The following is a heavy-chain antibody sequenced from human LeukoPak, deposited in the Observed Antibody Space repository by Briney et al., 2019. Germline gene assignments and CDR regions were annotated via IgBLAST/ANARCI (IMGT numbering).Heavy chain of an antibody. V-gene: IGHV1-8*01. Sequence: ASVKVSCKASGYTFTSYDIDWVRQATGQGLEWMGWMNPNSGNTGYAQKFQGRVTMTRNTFISTAYMELSSLRSEDTAVYYCARALLSGYYPGYYYYYYGMDVWDQGTTVTVSS. D-gene: IGHD3-3*01. CDR2: MNPNSGNT. J-gene: IGHJ6*02. CDR3: ARALLSGYYPGYYYYYYGMDV. CDR1: GYTFTSYD.